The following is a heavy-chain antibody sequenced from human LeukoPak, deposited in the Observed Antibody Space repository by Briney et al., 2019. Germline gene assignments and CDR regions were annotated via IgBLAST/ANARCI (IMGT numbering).Heavy chain of an antibody. D-gene: IGHD3-3*01. CDR3: ARVGMGIFGVVGSYYYYMDV. Sequence: ASVKVSCKASGYTFTGYYMHWARQAPGQGLEWMGWINPNSGGTNYAQKFQGRVTMTRDTSISTAYMELSRLRSDDTAVYYCARVGMGIFGVVGSYYYYMDVWGKGTTVTVSS. V-gene: IGHV1-2*02. CDR2: INPNSGGT. CDR1: GYTFTGYY. J-gene: IGHJ6*03.